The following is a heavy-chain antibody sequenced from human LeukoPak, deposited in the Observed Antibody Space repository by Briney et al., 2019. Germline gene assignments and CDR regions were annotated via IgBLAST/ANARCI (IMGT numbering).Heavy chain of an antibody. V-gene: IGHV3-30*02. D-gene: IGHD6-13*01. CDR3: AKDRGSSWYDAFDI. J-gene: IGHJ3*02. CDR2: IRYDGSNK. CDR1: GFTFRSYG. Sequence: PGGSLRLSCAASGFTFRSYGMHWVRQAPGKGLEWVAFIRYDGSNKYYADSVKGRFTISRDNSKNTLYLQMNSLRAEDTAVYYCAKDRGSSWYDAFDIWGQGTMVTFSS.